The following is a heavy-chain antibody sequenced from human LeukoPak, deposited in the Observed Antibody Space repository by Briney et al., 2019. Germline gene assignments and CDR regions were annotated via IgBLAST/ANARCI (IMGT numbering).Heavy chain of an antibody. J-gene: IGHJ4*02. CDR2: IYYSGST. V-gene: IGHV4-30-4*01. D-gene: IGHD3-16*01. Sequence: SQTLSLTCTVSGGSISSGDYYWSWIRQPPGKGLEWIGYIYYSGSTYYNPSLKSRVTISVDTSKNQFSLKLSSVTAADTAVYCCARAPWGDYVDYWGQGTLVTVSS. CDR1: GGSISSGDYY. CDR3: ARAPWGDYVDY.